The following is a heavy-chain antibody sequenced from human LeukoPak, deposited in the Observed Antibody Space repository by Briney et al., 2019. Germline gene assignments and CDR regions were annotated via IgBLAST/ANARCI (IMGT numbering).Heavy chain of an antibody. V-gene: IGHV4-4*07. Sequence: SETLSLTCTVSGGSISSYYWSWIRQPAGKGLEWIGRIYTSGSTNSNPSLKSRVTMSVDTSKNTFSMNLSSVTAADTPVYYSARVGGAAGLDYWGQGTMVSVSS. D-gene: IGHD6-13*01. CDR3: ARVGGAAGLDY. J-gene: IGHJ4*02. CDR1: GGSISSYY. CDR2: IYTSGST.